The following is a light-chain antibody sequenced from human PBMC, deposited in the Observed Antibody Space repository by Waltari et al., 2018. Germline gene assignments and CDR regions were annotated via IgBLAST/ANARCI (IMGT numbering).Light chain of an antibody. V-gene: IGKV1-39*01. CDR2: AAS. J-gene: IGKJ1*01. Sequence: DIQMTQSPSSLSASVGDRVTINCRASQSISTYLNWYLQKPGKAPKLLIFAASSLQSGVPSRFSGSGSGTDFTLTIRSLQPEDFATYYCQQTYNSPPWTFGQGTKVEIK. CDR3: QQTYNSPPWT. CDR1: QSISTY.